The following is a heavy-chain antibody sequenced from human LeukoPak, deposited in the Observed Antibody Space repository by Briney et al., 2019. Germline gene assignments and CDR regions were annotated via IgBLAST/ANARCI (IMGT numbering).Heavy chain of an antibody. V-gene: IGHV3-11*04. J-gene: IGHJ6*03. D-gene: IGHD5-24*01. Sequence: GGSLRLSCAVSGFTFTDTYMTWIRQAPGKGLESLSYISPSGTDISYADSVKGRFTISRDNAKNSLYLQMNSLRAEDTAVYYCAREDALMAGGYYMDVWGKGTTVTVSS. CDR1: GFTFTDTY. CDR3: AREDALMAGGYYMDV. CDR2: ISPSGTDI.